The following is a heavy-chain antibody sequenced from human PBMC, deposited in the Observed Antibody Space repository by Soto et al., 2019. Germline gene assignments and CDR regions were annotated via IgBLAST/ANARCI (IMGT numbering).Heavy chain of an antibody. CDR2: IGTAGDT. D-gene: IGHD5-18*01. Sequence: EVQLVESGGGLVQPGGSLRLSCAASGFTFSSYDMHWVRQATGKGLEWVSAIGTAGDTYYPGSVKGRFTISRENAKNSLYLQMNGLRAGDTAVYYCARRGYSYGSYYYGMDVWGQGTTVTVSS. J-gene: IGHJ6*02. CDR1: GFTFSSYD. CDR3: ARRGYSYGSYYYGMDV. V-gene: IGHV3-13*01.